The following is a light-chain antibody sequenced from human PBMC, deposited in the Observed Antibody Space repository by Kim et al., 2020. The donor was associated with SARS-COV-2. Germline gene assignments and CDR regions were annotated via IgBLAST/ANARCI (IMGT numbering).Light chain of an antibody. CDR3: YQNGSLPT. V-gene: IGKV3-20*01. CDR1: QSVSSTY. J-gene: IGKJ2*01. CDR2: GAS. Sequence: PGDRATLSCRASQSVSSTYSSWYQQKPGQAPRLLIYGASNRAAGIQDRFSGSGSGTDFTLTISRLEPDDFAVYYCYQNGSLPTFGQVNKLEI.